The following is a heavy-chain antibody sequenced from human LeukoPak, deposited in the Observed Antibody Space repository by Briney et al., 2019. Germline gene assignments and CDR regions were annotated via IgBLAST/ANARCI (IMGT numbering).Heavy chain of an antibody. CDR3: ARESGSGWSLYYYYGMDV. V-gene: IGHV1-2*02. Sequence: GASVKVSCKASGYTFTGYYMHWVRQAPGQGLEWMGWINPNSGGTNYAQKFQGRVTMTRDTSISTAYKELSRLRSDDTAVYYCARESGSGWSLYYYYGMDVWGQGTTVTVSS. CDR2: INPNSGGT. CDR1: GYTFTGYY. J-gene: IGHJ6*02. D-gene: IGHD6-19*01.